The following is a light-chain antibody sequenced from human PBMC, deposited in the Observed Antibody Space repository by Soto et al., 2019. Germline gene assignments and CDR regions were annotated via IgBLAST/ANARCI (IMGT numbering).Light chain of an antibody. CDR3: QQYNSL. Sequence: EIVMTQSPATLSVSPGERATLSCRASQSVSSNLAWYQQKPGQAPRLLIYGASTRATGIPARFSGSGSGTEFTLTISSLQSEDFAVYYCQQYNSLFGQGTRLEIK. CDR1: QSVSSN. J-gene: IGKJ5*01. V-gene: IGKV3-15*01. CDR2: GAS.